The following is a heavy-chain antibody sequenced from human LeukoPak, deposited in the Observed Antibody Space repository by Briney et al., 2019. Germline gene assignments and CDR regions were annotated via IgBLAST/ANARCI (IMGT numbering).Heavy chain of an antibody. CDR3: ARVYYYDSSGYSTSMYYFDY. CDR2: INPSGGST. CDR1: GYTFTSYY. V-gene: IGHV1-46*01. D-gene: IGHD3-22*01. Sequence: ASVKVSCKASGYTFTSYYMHWVRQAPGQGLEWMGIINPSGGSTSYAQKFQGGVTMTRDTSTSTVYMELSSLRSEDTAVYYCARVYYYDSSGYSTSMYYFDYWGQGTLVTVSS. J-gene: IGHJ4*02.